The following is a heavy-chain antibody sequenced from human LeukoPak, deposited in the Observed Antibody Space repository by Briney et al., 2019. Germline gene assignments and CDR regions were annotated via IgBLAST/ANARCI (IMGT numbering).Heavy chain of an antibody. Sequence: ASVKVSCKASGYTFTSYGISWVRQAPGQGLEWMGWISAYNGNTNYAQKFQGRVTMTTDTSTSTAYMELRSLRSDDTAVYYCARVRVRVLNSYGMDVWGQGTTVTVSS. J-gene: IGHJ6*02. D-gene: IGHD3-10*01. CDR1: GYTFTSYG. V-gene: IGHV1-18*01. CDR3: ARVRVRVLNSYGMDV. CDR2: ISAYNGNT.